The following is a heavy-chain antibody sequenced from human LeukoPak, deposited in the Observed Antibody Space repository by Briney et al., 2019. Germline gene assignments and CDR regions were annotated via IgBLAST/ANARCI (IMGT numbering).Heavy chain of an antibody. CDR3: AKRGTTMEKEGFDY. J-gene: IGHJ4*02. CDR1: GGSFSGYY. Sequence: SETLSLTCAVYGGSFSGYYWSWIRQPPGKGLEWIGEINHSGSTNYNPSLKSRVTISVDTSKNQFSLKLSSVTAADTAVYYCAKRGTTMEKEGFDYWGQGTLVTVSS. CDR2: INHSGST. V-gene: IGHV4-34*01. D-gene: IGHD5-18*01.